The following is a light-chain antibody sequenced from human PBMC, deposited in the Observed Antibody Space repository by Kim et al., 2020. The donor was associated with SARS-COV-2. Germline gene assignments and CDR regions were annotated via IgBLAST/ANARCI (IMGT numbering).Light chain of an antibody. CDR1: NSNIGNNY. V-gene: IGLV1-51*01. CDR3: GTWDSSLSGVV. CDR2: DNN. Sequence: GQKVTISCSGSNSNIGNNYVSWYQQLPGTAPKLLIYDNNKRPSGIPDRFAGSKSGTSATLGITGLQTGDEADYYCGTWDSSLSGVVFGGGTQLTVL. J-gene: IGLJ2*01.